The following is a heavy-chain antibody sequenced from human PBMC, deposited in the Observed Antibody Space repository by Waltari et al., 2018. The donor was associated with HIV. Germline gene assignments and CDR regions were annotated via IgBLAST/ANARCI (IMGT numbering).Heavy chain of an antibody. V-gene: IGHV5-51*01. CDR2: IYPGDSDT. CDR1: GYSFTSYW. D-gene: IGHD6-13*01. CDR3: ARQRSSSWYDRDAFDI. Sequence: EVQLVQSGAEVKKPGESLKISCKGSGYSFTSYWIGWVRQMPGKGLEWMGIIYPGDSDTRYSPSFQGQVTISADKSISTAYLQWSSLKASDTAMYYCARQRSSSWYDRDAFDIWGQGTMVTVSS. J-gene: IGHJ3*02.